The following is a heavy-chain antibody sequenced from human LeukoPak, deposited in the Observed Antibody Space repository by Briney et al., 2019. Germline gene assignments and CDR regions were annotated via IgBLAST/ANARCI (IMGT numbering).Heavy chain of an antibody. CDR1: GFTFSSYW. D-gene: IGHD3-3*01. J-gene: IGHJ4*02. CDR2: IKQDGSEK. Sequence: GGSLRLPCAASGFTFSSYWMSWVRQAPGKGLEWVANIKQDGSEKYYVDSVKGRFTISRDNAKNSLYLQMNSLRAEDTAVYYCARDLKYYDFWSGYRVYFDYWGQGTLVTVSS. V-gene: IGHV3-7*01. CDR3: ARDLKYYDFWSGYRVYFDY.